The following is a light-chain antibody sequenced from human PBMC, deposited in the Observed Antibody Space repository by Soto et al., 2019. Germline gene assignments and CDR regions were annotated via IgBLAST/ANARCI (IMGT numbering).Light chain of an antibody. CDR2: TDS. Sequence: QSVLTQPPSASGTHGHRVTISCSGSSSNIGSNAVNWYQHLPGTAPKLLIFTDSQRPSGVPDRFSGSRSGTSASLAISGLQSEDEADYYCASWDGSLIGHVFGTGTKVTVL. J-gene: IGLJ1*01. V-gene: IGLV1-44*01. CDR1: SSNIGSNA. CDR3: ASWDGSLIGHV.